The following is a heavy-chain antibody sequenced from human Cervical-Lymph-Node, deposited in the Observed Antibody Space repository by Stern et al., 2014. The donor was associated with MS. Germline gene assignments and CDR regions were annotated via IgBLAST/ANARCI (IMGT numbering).Heavy chain of an antibody. CDR3: GRDPLHYVVDF. J-gene: IGHJ4*02. CDR1: GFTFSNYW. Sequence: EVQLVESGGGLVQPGGSLRLSCAASGFTFSNYWMHWVRQPPGKWPVWMGLFNNAGTCTCCADTVKGRFTISRDNAKNALYLQMTSLRAEDTAVYYCGRDPLHYVVDFWGQGALVTVSS. D-gene: IGHD3-16*01. V-gene: IGHV3-74*01. CDR2: FNNAGTCT.